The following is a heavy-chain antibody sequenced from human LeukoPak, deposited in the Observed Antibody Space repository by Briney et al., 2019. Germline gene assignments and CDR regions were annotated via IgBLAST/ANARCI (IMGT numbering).Heavy chain of an antibody. V-gene: IGHV4-34*01. CDR3: ARGPLGYCSSTSCSRQYNWFDP. J-gene: IGHJ5*02. Sequence: SETLSLTCTGSGGSIGSYYWSWIRQPPGKGLEWIGEINHSGSTNYNPSLKSRVTISVDTSKNQFSLKLSSVTAADTAVYYCARGPLGYCSSTSCSRQYNWFDPWGQGTLVTVSS. D-gene: IGHD2-2*01. CDR1: GGSIGSYY. CDR2: INHSGST.